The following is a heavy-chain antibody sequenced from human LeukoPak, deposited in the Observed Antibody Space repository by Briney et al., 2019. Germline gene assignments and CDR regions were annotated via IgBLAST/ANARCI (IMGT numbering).Heavy chain of an antibody. V-gene: IGHV3-48*04. J-gene: IGHJ6*02. CDR3: ARSYDYGDYEVPHGMDV. Sequence: GGSLRLSCAASGFTFSSYGMNWVRQAPGKGLEWVSYISSSSSTIYYADSVKGRFTISRDNAKNSLYLQMNSLRAEDTAVYYCARSYDYGDYEVPHGMDVWGQGTTVTVSS. D-gene: IGHD4-17*01. CDR1: GFTFSSYG. CDR2: ISSSSSTI.